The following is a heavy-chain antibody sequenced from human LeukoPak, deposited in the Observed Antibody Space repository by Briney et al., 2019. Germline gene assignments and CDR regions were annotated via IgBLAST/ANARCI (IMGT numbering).Heavy chain of an antibody. J-gene: IGHJ4*02. D-gene: IGHD5-24*01. CDR3: AKDDRWLQFCC. Sequence: GGSLRLSCAASGFTFISYGMSWVRQAPGKGLQWVSAITNSGENTYYADSVKGRFTISRDNSRNTVYLQMNSLRAEDTAVYYCAKDDRWLQFCCWGQGTLVTVST. CDR2: ITNSGENT. CDR1: GFTFISYG. V-gene: IGHV3-23*01.